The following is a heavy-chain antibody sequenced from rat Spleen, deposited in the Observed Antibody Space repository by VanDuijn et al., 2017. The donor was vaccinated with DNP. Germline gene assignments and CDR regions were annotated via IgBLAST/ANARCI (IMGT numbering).Heavy chain of an antibody. V-gene: IGHV5S10*01. CDR1: GFTFSDYD. CDR3: ATHPADYGWYFDF. D-gene: IGHD1-11*01. CDR2: ISSTGGST. J-gene: IGHJ1*01. Sequence: EVQLVESGGGLVPPGRSLKLSCAASGFTFSDYDMAWVRQAPKKGLEWVASISSTGGSTSYRDSVKGRFTISRDNANRTLYLQMDSLRSEDTATYYCATHPADYGWYFDFWGPGTMVTVSS.